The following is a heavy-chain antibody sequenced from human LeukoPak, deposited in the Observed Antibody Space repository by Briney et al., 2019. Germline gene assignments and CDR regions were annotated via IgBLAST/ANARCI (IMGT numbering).Heavy chain of an antibody. D-gene: IGHD3-10*01. CDR2: INPSGGST. CDR1: GYTFTSYY. Sequence: ASVKVSCKASGYTFTSYYMHWVRQAPGQGLEWMGVINPSGGSTSYAQKFQGRVTITRDTSTSTVYMELSSLRSEDTAVYYCARDFHYYGSGSHPAYWGQGTLVTVSS. V-gene: IGHV1-46*01. CDR3: ARDFHYYGSGSHPAY. J-gene: IGHJ4*02.